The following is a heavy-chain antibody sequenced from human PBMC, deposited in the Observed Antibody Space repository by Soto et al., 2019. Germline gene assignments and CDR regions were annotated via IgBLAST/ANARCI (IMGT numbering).Heavy chain of an antibody. CDR3: ARQFDYDTSGYYYAY. D-gene: IGHD3-22*01. CDR2: IIPLFGTA. J-gene: IGHJ4*02. V-gene: IGHV1-69*01. CDR1: GGTFSKYG. Sequence: QVQLVQSGAEVKKPGSSVKVSCKASGGTFSKYGIDWVRQAPGEGLEWMGGIIPLFGTANYAQKFQGRVTITADEATSTAYMELSSLRSEDTAPYYCARQFDYDTSGYYYAYWGQGTLVTVSS.